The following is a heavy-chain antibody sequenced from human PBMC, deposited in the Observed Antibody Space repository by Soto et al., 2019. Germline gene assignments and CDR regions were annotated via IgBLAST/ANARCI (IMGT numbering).Heavy chain of an antibody. D-gene: IGHD3-22*01. Sequence: SQTLCLRYTVSGGYISTYDWRCIRKPPGKGLEWIGYIYYSGSTNYNPSLKSRVTISVDTSKNQFSLKLSSVTAADTAVYYCARENDSSGSPNFDYWGEGTLGTVSS. V-gene: IGHV4-59*01. CDR1: GGYISTYD. CDR2: IYYSGST. J-gene: IGHJ4*02. CDR3: ARENDSSGSPNFDY.